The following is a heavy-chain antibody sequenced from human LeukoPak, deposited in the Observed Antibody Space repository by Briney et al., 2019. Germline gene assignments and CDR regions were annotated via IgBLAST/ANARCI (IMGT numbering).Heavy chain of an antibody. CDR1: GYSFSSYW. D-gene: IGHD2-8*02. Sequence: NLGESLQISCKGSGYSFSSYWISWVRQMPGKGLEWMGRIDPGDSFTNYRPSLEGRVTISADKSLSTVYLQWSSLKASDTAIYYCARDGGGVSSWVSHWGQGTLVTVSS. CDR3: ARDGGGVSSWVSH. V-gene: IGHV5-10-1*01. CDR2: IDPGDSFT. J-gene: IGHJ4*02.